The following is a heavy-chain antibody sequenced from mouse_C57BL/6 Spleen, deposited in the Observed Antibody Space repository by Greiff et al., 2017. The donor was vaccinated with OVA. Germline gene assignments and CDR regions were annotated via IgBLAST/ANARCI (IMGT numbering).Heavy chain of an antibody. Sequence: QVQLKQSGPELVKPGASVKISCKASGYAFSSSWMNWVKQRPGKGLEWIGRIYPGDGDTNYNGKFKGKATLTADKSSSTAYMQLSSLTSEDSAVYFCAPIYYDYDGGYYFDYWGQGTTLTVSS. CDR3: APIYYDYDGGYYFDY. CDR1: GYAFSSSW. D-gene: IGHD2-4*01. CDR2: IYPGDGDT. V-gene: IGHV1-82*01. J-gene: IGHJ2*01.